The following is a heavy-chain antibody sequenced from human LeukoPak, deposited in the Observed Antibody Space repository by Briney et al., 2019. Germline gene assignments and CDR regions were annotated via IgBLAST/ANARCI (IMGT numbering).Heavy chain of an antibody. D-gene: IGHD2-2*01. CDR3: ARAAMARRYYYYYMDV. V-gene: IGHV4-4*07. Sequence: PSETLSLTCTVSGGSISSYYWSWIRQPAGKGLEWIGRIYTSGSTNYNPSLKSRVTMSVDTSKNQFSLKLSSVTAADTAVYYCARAAMARRYYYYYMDVWGKGTTVTVSS. J-gene: IGHJ6*03. CDR2: IYTSGST. CDR1: GGSISSYY.